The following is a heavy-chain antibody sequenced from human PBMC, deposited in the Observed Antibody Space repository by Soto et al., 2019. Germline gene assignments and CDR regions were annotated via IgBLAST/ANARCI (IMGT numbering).Heavy chain of an antibody. CDR2: IYSGGTT. J-gene: IGHJ5*02. CDR1: GLRVSSNY. CDR3: VREVGP. V-gene: IGHV3-53*01. Sequence: PVGPRIISCASSGLRVSSNYISWVRQAPGKGLEWLSVIYSGGTTYYADSVRGRFTISRDNSKNTLFLQMNSLGAEDTAVYYCVREVGPWGQGTLVTV.